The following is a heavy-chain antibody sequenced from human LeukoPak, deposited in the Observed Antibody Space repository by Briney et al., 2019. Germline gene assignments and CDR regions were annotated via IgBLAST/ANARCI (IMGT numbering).Heavy chain of an antibody. D-gene: IGHD6-13*01. CDR2: ISSSSSYI. Sequence: GGSLRPSCAASGFTFSSYSMNWVRQAPGKGLEWVSSISSSSSYIYYADSVKGRFTISRDNAKNSLYLQMNSLRAEDTAVYYCARDLGSWYPTYYYYGMDVWGQGTTVTVSS. CDR1: GFTFSSYS. V-gene: IGHV3-21*01. J-gene: IGHJ6*02. CDR3: ARDLGSWYPTYYYYGMDV.